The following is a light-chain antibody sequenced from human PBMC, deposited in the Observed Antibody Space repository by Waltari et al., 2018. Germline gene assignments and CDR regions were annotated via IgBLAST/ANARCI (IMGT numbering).Light chain of an antibody. CDR3: QQRRNWPPT. J-gene: IGKJ4*01. Sequence: EIVLTQSPDILSFSPGERATLSCRASQSVGTYLAWYQQRPGQSPRLLIYDASYRATGIPARFSGSGSETDCTLTISSLQPEDFAVYYCQQRRNWPPTFGGGTRVQI. V-gene: IGKV3-11*01. CDR2: DAS. CDR1: QSVGTY.